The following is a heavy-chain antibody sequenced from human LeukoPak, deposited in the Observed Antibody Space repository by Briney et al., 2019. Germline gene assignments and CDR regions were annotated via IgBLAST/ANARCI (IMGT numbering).Heavy chain of an antibody. Sequence: PSETLSLTCSVAGGSINSYSWSWIRQPPRKGLEWIGYMDYSGSTNYNPSLKSRVTMSVDTSKNQFSLKLRSVTAADTAVYYCARLFHYYGIDVWGQGTTVTVSS. CDR1: GGSINSYS. V-gene: IGHV4-59*08. J-gene: IGHJ6*02. CDR3: ARLFHYYGIDV. CDR2: MDYSGST.